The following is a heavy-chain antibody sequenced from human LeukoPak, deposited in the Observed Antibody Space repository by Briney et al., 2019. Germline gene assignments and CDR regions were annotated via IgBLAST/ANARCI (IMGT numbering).Heavy chain of an antibody. CDR2: ISGSGGST. Sequence: GESLRLSCAASGFTFSSYAMSWVRQAPGKGLEWVSAISGSGGSTYYADSVKGRFTISRDNSKNTLYLQMNSLRAEDTAVYYCAKGSPGLYYYYGMDVWGQGTTVTVSS. J-gene: IGHJ6*02. CDR1: GFTFSSYA. V-gene: IGHV3-23*01. CDR3: AKGSPGLYYYYGMDV. D-gene: IGHD7-27*01.